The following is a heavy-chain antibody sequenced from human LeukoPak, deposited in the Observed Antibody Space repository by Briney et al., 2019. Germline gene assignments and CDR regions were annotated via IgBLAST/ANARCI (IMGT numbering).Heavy chain of an antibody. CDR3: ARESGDITAPKKNFDF. V-gene: IGHV1-46*01. CDR1: GYTFTSYY. D-gene: IGHD6-13*01. J-gene: IGHJ4*02. Sequence: ASVKVSCKASGYTFTSYYMHWVRQAPGQGLEWMGIISPSGGSTSYAQKFQGRVTMTRDTSTSTVYMELSSLRSEDTAVYYCARESGDITAPKKNFDFWGQGTLITVSS. CDR2: ISPSGGST.